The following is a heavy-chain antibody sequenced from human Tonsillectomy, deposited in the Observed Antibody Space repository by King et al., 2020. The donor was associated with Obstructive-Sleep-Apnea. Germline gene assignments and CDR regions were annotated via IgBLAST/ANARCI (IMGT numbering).Heavy chain of an antibody. CDR2: IEQDGSEK. V-gene: IGHV3-7*01. CDR3: ARYDY. CDR1: GFTFSNYW. J-gene: IGHJ4*02. Sequence: VQLVESGGGLVQPGGSLRLSCAASGFTFSNYWMNWVRQAPGKGLEWVASIEQDGSEKYYVDFVKGRFTISRDNAKNSLYLQMNSLRAEDTAVYFCARYDYWGQGTLVTVSS.